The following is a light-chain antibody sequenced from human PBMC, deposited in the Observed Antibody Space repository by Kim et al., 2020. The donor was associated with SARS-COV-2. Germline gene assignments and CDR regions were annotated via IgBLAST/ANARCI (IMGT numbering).Light chain of an antibody. CDR1: SSDVGAYDY. CDR3: CSYAGGSVL. J-gene: IGLJ3*02. V-gene: IGLV2-11*01. CDR2: DVG. Sequence: QSALTQPHSVSGSPGQSVTISCTGTSSDVGAYDYVSWYQQHPGKAPTLIIYDVGKRPSGVPDRFSGSKSGNTASLTISGLQAEDEGAYYCCSYAGGSVLFGGGTQLTVL.